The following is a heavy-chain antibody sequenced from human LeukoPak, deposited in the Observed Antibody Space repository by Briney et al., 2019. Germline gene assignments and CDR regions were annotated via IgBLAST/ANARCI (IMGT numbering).Heavy chain of an antibody. CDR3: ARVVITTPNYYYYGMDV. V-gene: IGHV1-18*01. J-gene: IGHJ6*02. D-gene: IGHD3-22*01. Sequence: GASVKVSCKASGYTFTSYGISWVRQAPGQGLEWMGWISAYNGNTNYAQKLQGRVTMTTDTSTSTAYMELRSLRSDDTAVYYCARVVITTPNYYYYGMDVWGQGTTVTVAS. CDR1: GYTFTSYG. CDR2: ISAYNGNT.